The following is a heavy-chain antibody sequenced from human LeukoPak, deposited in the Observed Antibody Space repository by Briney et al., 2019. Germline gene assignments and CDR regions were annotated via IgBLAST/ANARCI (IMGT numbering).Heavy chain of an antibody. V-gene: IGHV3-23*01. CDR2: ISGSGGST. CDR1: GFTFSSYA. J-gene: IGHJ4*02. CDR3: AKGGQGYCSSTSCLYYFDY. D-gene: IGHD2-2*01. Sequence: GGSLRLSCAASGFTFSSYAMSWVRQAPGKGLEWVSAISGSGGSTYYADSVKGRFTISRDNSKNTLYLQMNSLRAEDTAVYYCAKGGQGYCSSTSCLYYFDYWGQGTLVTVSS.